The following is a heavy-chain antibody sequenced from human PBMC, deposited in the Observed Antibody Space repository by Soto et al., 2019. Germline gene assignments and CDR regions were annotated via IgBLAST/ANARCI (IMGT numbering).Heavy chain of an antibody. Sequence: GGSLRLSCAASGFTFSNAWMSWVRQAPGKGLEWVGRIKSKTDGGTTDYAAPVKGRFTISRDDSKNTLYLQMNSLKTEDTAVYYCTTAVRTSHSPYYDFWSGYLSPDYWGQGTLVTVSS. J-gene: IGHJ4*02. CDR2: IKSKTDGGTT. CDR1: GFTFSNAW. D-gene: IGHD3-3*01. CDR3: TTAVRTSHSPYYDFWSGYLSPDY. V-gene: IGHV3-15*01.